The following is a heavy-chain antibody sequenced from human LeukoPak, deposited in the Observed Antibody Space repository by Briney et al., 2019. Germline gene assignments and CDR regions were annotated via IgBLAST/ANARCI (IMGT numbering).Heavy chain of an antibody. V-gene: IGHV3-23*01. D-gene: IGHD2-15*01. Sequence: GGALRLSRAASGFTFSTNAMSWVRQAPGRGLEWVSGFGANGDSTNYADSVKGRFTISRDKSKNTMSLQMNSLRAEDTAVYYCARGWMDVWGQGTTVTVSS. CDR2: FGANGDST. CDR3: ARGWMDV. CDR1: GFTFSTNA. J-gene: IGHJ6*02.